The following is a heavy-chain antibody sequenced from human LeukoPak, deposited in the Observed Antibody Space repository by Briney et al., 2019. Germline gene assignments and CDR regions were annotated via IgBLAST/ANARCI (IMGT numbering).Heavy chain of an antibody. CDR2: ISGNGYNT. D-gene: IGHD3-10*01. V-gene: IGHV3-23*01. J-gene: IGHJ4*02. CDR3: AKGVRLRFAFYFDY. CDR1: GFTLGSYA. Sequence: PGESLRLSCAGSGFTLGSYAMSWVRQAPGKGLERVSAISGNGYNTYYADSVKGRFTISSESSGNTLYLQMHNLRAEDTAVYYCAKGVRLRFAFYFDYWGQGTLVTVSS.